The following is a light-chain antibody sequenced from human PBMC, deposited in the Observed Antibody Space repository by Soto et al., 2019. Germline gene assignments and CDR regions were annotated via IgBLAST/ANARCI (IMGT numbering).Light chain of an antibody. CDR1: QDITNY. J-gene: IGKJ2*01. V-gene: IGKV1-33*01. CDR2: GAT. CDR3: QQYGNLRPDT. Sequence: DSQMTQSPSSLSASVGDRVTITCQASQDITNYLDWYRQIPGKAPNLLIYGATNLETGVPSRLSGSGSGTHFSFTISSLQPEDIATYYCQQYGNLRPDTFGQGTKLEI.